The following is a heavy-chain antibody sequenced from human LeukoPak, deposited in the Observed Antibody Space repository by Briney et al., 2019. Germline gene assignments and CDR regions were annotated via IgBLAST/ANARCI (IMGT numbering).Heavy chain of an antibody. CDR2: ISWNSGSI. Sequence: GGSLRLSCVASGFTFDDYAMHWVRQAPGKGLEWVSGISWNSGSIGYADSVKGRFTISRDNAKNSLYLQMNSLRAEDTALYYCAKGGVVITYYFDYWGQGTLVTVSS. J-gene: IGHJ4*02. CDR3: AKGGVVITYYFDY. CDR1: GFTFDDYA. V-gene: IGHV3-9*01. D-gene: IGHD3-22*01.